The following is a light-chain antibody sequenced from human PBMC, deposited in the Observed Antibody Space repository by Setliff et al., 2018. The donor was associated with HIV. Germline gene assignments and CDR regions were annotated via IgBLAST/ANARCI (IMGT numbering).Light chain of an antibody. J-gene: IGLJ2*01. CDR2: DNN. CDR3: QSYDNSLTAVV. CDR1: SSNIGANYD. V-gene: IGLV1-40*01. Sequence: QSVLSQPPSVSGAPGQRVTISCTGGSSNIGANYDVHWYQQFPGTAPEVVIYDNNNRPSGFPDRFSGSKSGTSASLAITGLQPEDEADYYCQSYDNSLTAVVFGGGTKVTVL.